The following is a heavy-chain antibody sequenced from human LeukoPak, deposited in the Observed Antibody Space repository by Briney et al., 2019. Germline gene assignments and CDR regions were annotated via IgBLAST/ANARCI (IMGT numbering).Heavy chain of an antibody. V-gene: IGHV4-34*01. Sequence: SETLSLTCAVYGGSFSGYCWSWIRQPPGKGLEWIGEINHSGSTNYNPSLKSRVTISVDTSKNQFSLKLSSVTAADTAVYYCARVKTPGVRLRLLAAAGATDYWGQGTLVTVSS. CDR2: INHSGST. D-gene: IGHD6-13*01. J-gene: IGHJ4*02. CDR1: GGSFSGYC. CDR3: ARVKTPGVRLRLLAAAGATDY.